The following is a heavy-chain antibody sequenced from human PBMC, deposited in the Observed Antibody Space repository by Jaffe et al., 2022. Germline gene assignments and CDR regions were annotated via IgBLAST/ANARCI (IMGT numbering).Heavy chain of an antibody. CDR2: IYHSGST. CDR1: GYSISSGYY. D-gene: IGHD1-26*01. CDR3: ARNVRGSYLYYFDY. V-gene: IGHV4-38-2*01. Sequence: QVQLQESGPGLVKPSETLSLTCAVSGYSISSGYYWGWIRQPPGKGLEWIGSIYHSGSTYYNPSLKSRVTISVDTSKNQFSLKLSSVTAADTAVYYCARNVRGSYLYYFDYWGQGTLVTVSS. J-gene: IGHJ4*02.